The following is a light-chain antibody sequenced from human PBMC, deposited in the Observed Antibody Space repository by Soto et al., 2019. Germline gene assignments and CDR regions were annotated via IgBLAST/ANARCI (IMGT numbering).Light chain of an antibody. J-gene: IGKJ4*01. CDR1: QSVLFSSNNKNY. CDR3: QQYYITPLT. V-gene: IGKV4-1*01. CDR2: WAS. Sequence: DIVMTQSPDSLAVSLGERATINCKSSQSVLFSSNNKNYLAWYQQKPGQPPKLLIYWASTRESVVPDRFSGSGSGTDFTLPISSLQAGDAAVYFCQQYYITPLTFGGGTRLEI.